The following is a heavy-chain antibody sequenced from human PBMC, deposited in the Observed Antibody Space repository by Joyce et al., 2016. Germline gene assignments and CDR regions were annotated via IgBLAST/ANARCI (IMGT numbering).Heavy chain of an antibody. V-gene: IGHV1-18*01. CDR1: GYSFSNCG. Sequence: QVSLVQSGPEVKKPGASVKVSCSAFGYSFSNCGFKGVGQAPGQGLEWMGWIRGYNGNAQAAQKFQDRVTLTTDTATSTAYLELRSLTSDDTAIYFCAREGRSTGLDYWGQGTLVTVSS. D-gene: IGHD1-1*01. J-gene: IGHJ4*02. CDR3: AREGRSTGLDY. CDR2: IRGYNGNA.